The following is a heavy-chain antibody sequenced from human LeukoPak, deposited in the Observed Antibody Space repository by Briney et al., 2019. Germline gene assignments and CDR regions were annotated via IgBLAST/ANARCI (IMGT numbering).Heavy chain of an antibody. D-gene: IGHD5-12*01. CDR1: GGSISSYY. CDR2: IYYSGTT. Sequence: SETLSLTCTVSGGSISSYYWSWIRQPPGEGLEWIGNIYYSGTTSYNPSLESRVIISVDTSKNQFSLKLNSVTAADTAVYYCARDFLPPHYTATIRPDWYFDLWGRGTLVTVPS. V-gene: IGHV4-59*01. J-gene: IGHJ2*01. CDR3: ARDFLPPHYTATIRPDWYFDL.